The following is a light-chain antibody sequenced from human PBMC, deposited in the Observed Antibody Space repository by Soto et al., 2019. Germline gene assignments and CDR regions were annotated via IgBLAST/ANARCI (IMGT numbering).Light chain of an antibody. CDR2: DAS. J-gene: IGKJ5*01. CDR3: QQFNNYTLT. V-gene: IGKV1D-13*01. CDR1: QGISSA. Sequence: IQRTESASSMSASVGYRVTITCGASQGISSAVAWYQQKPGKPPKILMYDASSLESGVPPRFSVSGSGTDFTLSISSLKPEDFATYDCQQFNNYTLTFGQGTRLEIK.